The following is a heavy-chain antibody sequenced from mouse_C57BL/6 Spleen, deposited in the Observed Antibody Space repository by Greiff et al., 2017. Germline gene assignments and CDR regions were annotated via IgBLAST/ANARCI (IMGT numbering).Heavy chain of an antibody. V-gene: IGHV1-55*01. CDR2: IYPGSGST. J-gene: IGHJ4*01. Sequence: QVQLKESGAELVKPGASVKMSCKASGYTFTSYWITWVKQRPGQGLEWIGDIYPGSGSTNYNEKFKSKATLTVDTSSSTAYMQLSSLTSEDSAVYYCARQGGLRRGTGYAMDYWGQGTSVTVSS. D-gene: IGHD2-4*01. CDR3: ARQGGLRRGTGYAMDY. CDR1: GYTFTSYW.